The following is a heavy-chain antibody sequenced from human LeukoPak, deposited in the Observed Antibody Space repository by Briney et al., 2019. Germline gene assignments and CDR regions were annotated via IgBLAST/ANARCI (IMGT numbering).Heavy chain of an antibody. CDR3: VREARGYHYTYFDY. Sequence: GGSLRLSCTASGFNLGGHDMHWVRQTTADALQRVAAVSAGHHAFYAGSVKGRFTVSREDAKNSLYLQMNSLRAGDTAVYYCVREARGYHYTYFDYWGQGSLVTVSS. J-gene: IGHJ4*02. CDR2: VSAGHHA. V-gene: IGHV3-13*01. D-gene: IGHD5-18*01. CDR1: GFNLGGHD.